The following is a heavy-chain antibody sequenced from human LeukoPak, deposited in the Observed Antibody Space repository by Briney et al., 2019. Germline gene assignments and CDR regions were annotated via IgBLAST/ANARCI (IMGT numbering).Heavy chain of an antibody. V-gene: IGHV4-61*02. CDR2: SYTSGSN. D-gene: IGHD1-26*01. CDR1: GGSISSGSYY. Sequence: SETLSLTCTVSGGSISSGSYYWSWIRQPAGKGLEWIVRSYTSGSNHYNPSPKSRVTISVDTAENPVSVQLDSVTAADTAVYYCAREWGLFDYWGQGTLVTVSS. J-gene: IGHJ4*02. CDR3: AREWGLFDY.